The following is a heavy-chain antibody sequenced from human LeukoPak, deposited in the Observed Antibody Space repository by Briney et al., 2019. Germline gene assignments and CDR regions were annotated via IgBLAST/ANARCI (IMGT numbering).Heavy chain of an antibody. D-gene: IGHD6-19*01. J-gene: IGHJ4*02. CDR3: AKVPSSASGWYRFDY. CDR1: GFTFSSKW. V-gene: IGHV3-43*02. Sequence: GGSLRLSCAASGFTFSSKWMHWVRQTPGKGLEWVSLISGDGGSTYFADSVKGRFTVSRDNSKNSLYLQMNSLRPEDTALYYCAKVPSSASGWYRFDYWGQGTLVTVSS. CDR2: ISGDGGST.